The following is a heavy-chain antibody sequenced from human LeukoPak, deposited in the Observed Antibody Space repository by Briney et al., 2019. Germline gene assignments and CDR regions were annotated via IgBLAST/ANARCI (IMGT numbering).Heavy chain of an antibody. CDR1: GGTFSSYA. CDR2: IIPIFGTA. D-gene: IGHD3-22*01. J-gene: IGHJ1*01. V-gene: IGHV1-69*13. CDR3: ARSAVFPPYYYDSSGYYLFQH. Sequence: SVKVSCKASGGTFSSYAISWVRQAPGQGLEWMGGIIPIFGTANYAQKFQGRVTITADESTSTAYMELSSLRSEDTAVYYRARSAVFPPYYYDSSGYYLFQHWGQGALVTVSS.